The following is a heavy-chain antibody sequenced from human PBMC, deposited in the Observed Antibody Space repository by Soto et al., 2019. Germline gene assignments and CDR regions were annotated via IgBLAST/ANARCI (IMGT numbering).Heavy chain of an antibody. CDR2: ISYDGSNK. D-gene: IGHD5-18*01. V-gene: IGHV3-30*18. J-gene: IGHJ6*02. Sequence: PXGSLRLSCADSGLTFSTSCMHWVRQAPGKGLEGVAVISYDGSNKYYRDSVKGRFTISRYNSKNTLYLQMNSLRPEETAVYHCAELARTPAMVTPPSLFGLGGWGQGTTVTV. CDR3: AELARTPAMVTPPSLFGLGG. CDR1: GLTFSTSC.